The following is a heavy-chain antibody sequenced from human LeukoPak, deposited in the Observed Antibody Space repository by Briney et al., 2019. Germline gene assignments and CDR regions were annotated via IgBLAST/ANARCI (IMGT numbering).Heavy chain of an antibody. CDR1: GFTFSSYG. CDR3: ARDIHGRDSPYYYGMDV. V-gene: IGHV3-33*01. J-gene: IGHJ6*02. Sequence: PGGSLRLSCAASGFTFSSYGMHWVRQAPGKGLEWVAVIWYGGSNKYYADSVKGRFTISRDNSKNTLYLQMNSLRAEDTAVYYCARDIHGRDSPYYYGMDVWGQGTTVTVSS. CDR2: IWYGGSNK. D-gene: IGHD5-18*01.